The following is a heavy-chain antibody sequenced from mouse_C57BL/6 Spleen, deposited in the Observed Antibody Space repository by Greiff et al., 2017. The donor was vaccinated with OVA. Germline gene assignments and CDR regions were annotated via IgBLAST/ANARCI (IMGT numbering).Heavy chain of an antibody. CDR3: AREGGYNLRYFDV. D-gene: IGHD3-1*01. Sequence: QVQLQQSGAELVKPGASVKISCKASGYAFSSYWMNWVKQRPGKGLEWIGQIYPGDGDTNYNGKFKGKATLTADKSSSTAYMQLSSLTSEDSAVYFCAREGGYNLRYFDVWGTGTTVTVSS. CDR2: IYPGDGDT. V-gene: IGHV1-80*01. J-gene: IGHJ1*03. CDR1: GYAFSSYW.